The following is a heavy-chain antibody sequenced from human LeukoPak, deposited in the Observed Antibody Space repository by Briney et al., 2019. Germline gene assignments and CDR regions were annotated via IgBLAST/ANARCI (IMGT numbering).Heavy chain of an antibody. CDR2: VSYSGSS. V-gene: IGHV4-59*08. D-gene: IGHD7-27*01. CDR3: ARLQGRGDNYLDY. CDR1: GGSISNYY. Sequence: ASETLSLTCTVSGGSISNYYWSWIRQPPGKRLEWIGYVSYSGSSSSNPSLESRVTISVDMSKSQFSLRLTSVTASDTAVYYCARLQGRGDNYLDYWGQGTLVTVPS. J-gene: IGHJ4*02.